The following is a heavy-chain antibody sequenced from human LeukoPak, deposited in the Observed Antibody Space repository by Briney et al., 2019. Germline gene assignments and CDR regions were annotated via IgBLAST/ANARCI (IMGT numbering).Heavy chain of an antibody. V-gene: IGHV3-74*01. D-gene: IGHD3-22*01. CDR2: IKSDGTNT. CDR1: GITFSSYW. Sequence: GGSLRLSCAASGITFSSYWMHWVRQVPGKGLVWLSYIKSDGTNTGYADSVKGRFTVSRDNAKNTLYLEMNSLRGDDTAVYYCARSPRVYDSSGHLHDAFDMWGQGTMVTVSS. J-gene: IGHJ3*02. CDR3: ARSPRVYDSSGHLHDAFDM.